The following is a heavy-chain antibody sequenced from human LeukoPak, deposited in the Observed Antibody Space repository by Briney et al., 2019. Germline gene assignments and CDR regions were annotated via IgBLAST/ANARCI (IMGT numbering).Heavy chain of an antibody. Sequence: PGGSLRLSCAASGFTFSSYAMSWVRQAPGKGLEWVSVISGSGGSTYYADSVKGRFTISRDNSKNALYLQMSSLRAEDTAIYYCAKARRYCSSTTCYYLDYWGQGTLVTVSS. CDR3: AKARRYCSSTTCYYLDY. CDR1: GFTFSSYA. J-gene: IGHJ4*02. D-gene: IGHD2-2*01. CDR2: ISGSGGST. V-gene: IGHV3-23*01.